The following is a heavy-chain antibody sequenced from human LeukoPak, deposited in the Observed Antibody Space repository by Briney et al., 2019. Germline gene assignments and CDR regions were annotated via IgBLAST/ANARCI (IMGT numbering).Heavy chain of an antibody. Sequence: GGSLRLSCAASGFTFSSYAMHWVRQAPGKGLEWVAVISYDGSNKYYADSVKGRFTISRDNSKNTLYLQMNSLRAEDTAVYYCARAHDYGDPFFDYWGQGTLVTVSS. CDR3: ARAHDYGDPFFDY. CDR2: ISYDGSNK. CDR1: GFTFSSYA. D-gene: IGHD4-17*01. V-gene: IGHV3-30-3*01. J-gene: IGHJ4*02.